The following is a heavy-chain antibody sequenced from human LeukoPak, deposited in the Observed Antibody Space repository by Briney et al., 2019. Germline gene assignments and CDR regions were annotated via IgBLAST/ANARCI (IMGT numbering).Heavy chain of an antibody. D-gene: IGHD3-22*01. J-gene: IGHJ4*02. V-gene: IGHV3-23*01. Sequence: GGSLRLSCAASGFTFSSYAMSWVRQAPGKGLEWVSAISGSGGSTYYADSVKGRFTISRDNSKNTLYLQMNSLRAEDTAVHYCAKDSWYYDSSGYYYGYWGQGTLVTVSS. CDR3: AKDSWYYDSSGYYYGY. CDR1: GFTFSSYA. CDR2: ISGSGGST.